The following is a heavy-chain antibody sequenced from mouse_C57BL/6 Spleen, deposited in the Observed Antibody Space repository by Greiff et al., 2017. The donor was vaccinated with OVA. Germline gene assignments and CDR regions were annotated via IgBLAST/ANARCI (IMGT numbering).Heavy chain of an antibody. V-gene: IGHV5-17*01. J-gene: IGHJ3*01. CDR2: ISSGSSTI. CDR1: GFTFSDYG. CDR3: ARHSSGYEFVY. D-gene: IGHD3-2*02. Sequence: EVKLVESGGGLVKPGGSLKLSCAASGFTFSDYGMHWVRQAPEKGLEWVAYISSGSSTIYYADTVKGRFTISRDNAKNTLFLQMTSLRSEDTAMYYCARHSSGYEFVYWGQGTLVTVSA.